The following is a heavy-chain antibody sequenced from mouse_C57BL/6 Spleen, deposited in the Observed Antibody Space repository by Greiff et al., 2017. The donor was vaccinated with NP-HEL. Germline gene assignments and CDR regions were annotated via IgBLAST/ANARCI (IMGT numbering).Heavy chain of an antibody. J-gene: IGHJ3*01. CDR1: GFTFSDYG. CDR2: ISSGSSTI. Sequence: EVMLVESGGGLVKPGGSLKLSCAASGFTFSDYGMHWVRQAPEKGLEWVAYISSGSSTIYYADPVKGRFTISRDNAKNTLFLQMISLRSEDTAMYYCARPAYYSNYAFAYGGQGTLVTVSA. V-gene: IGHV5-17*01. CDR3: ARPAYYSNYAFAY. D-gene: IGHD2-5*01.